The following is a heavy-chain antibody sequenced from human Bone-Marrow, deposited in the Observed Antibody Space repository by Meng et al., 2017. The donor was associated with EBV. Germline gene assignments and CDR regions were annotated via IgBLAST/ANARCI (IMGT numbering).Heavy chain of an antibody. D-gene: IGHD2-15*01. J-gene: IGHJ4*02. CDR3: ARAGYHRPASEY. V-gene: IGHV4-4*02. Sequence: QLRAPGPGQVRHSGTLSITCAVSRGFITSGDWWSWVRKSPGKGLEWIGEIHHSGGTSYNPSLKSRVTISLDMSKDQFSLKLSSVTAADTAVYYCARAGYHRPASEYWGQGTLVTVSS. CDR1: RGFITSGDW. CDR2: IHHSGGT.